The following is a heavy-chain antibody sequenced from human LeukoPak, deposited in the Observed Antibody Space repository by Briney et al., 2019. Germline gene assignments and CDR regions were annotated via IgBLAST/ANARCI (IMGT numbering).Heavy chain of an antibody. J-gene: IGHJ4*02. CDR2: IYYSGST. D-gene: IGHD3-22*01. CDR1: GGSISSYY. V-gene: IGHV4-59*08. Sequence: SETLSLTCTVSGGSISSYYWSWIRQPPGKGLEWIGYIYYSGSTNYNPSLKSRVTISVDTSKNQFSLKLSSVTAADTAVYYCARQSASSGYYTLFYFDYWGQGTLVTVSS. CDR3: ARQSASSGYYTLFYFDY.